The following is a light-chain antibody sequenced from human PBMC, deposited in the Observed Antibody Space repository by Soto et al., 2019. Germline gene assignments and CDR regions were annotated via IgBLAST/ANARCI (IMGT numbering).Light chain of an antibody. V-gene: IGKV1-9*01. CDR2: AAS. CDR1: QGISSY. CDR3: QQLNAYPRT. J-gene: IGKJ1*01. Sequence: DIQLTQSPSFLSASVGDRVTITCRASQGISSYLAWYQQKPGKAPKLLIYAASTLQSGVPSRFSGSGSGTEFNLTISNLQPEDFATYYCQQLNAYPRTFGRGTKVE.